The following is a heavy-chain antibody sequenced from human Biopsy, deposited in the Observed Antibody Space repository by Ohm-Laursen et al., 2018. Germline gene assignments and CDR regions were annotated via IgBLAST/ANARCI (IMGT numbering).Heavy chain of an antibody. CDR3: ARIPILVVPAAIVYRHRRHLQGLDV. J-gene: IGHJ6*02. CDR2: IDWDGAK. V-gene: IGHV2-70*16. D-gene: IGHD2-2*02. Sequence: TQTLTLTCTLSGFSLNTRGMSVTWIRQPPGKALEWLARIDWDGAKFYSESLRTRLTISKGTSENHVVLTLSDVAPVDTATYYCARIPILVVPAAIVYRHRRHLQGLDVWGQGTTVIVSS. CDR1: GFSLNTRGMS.